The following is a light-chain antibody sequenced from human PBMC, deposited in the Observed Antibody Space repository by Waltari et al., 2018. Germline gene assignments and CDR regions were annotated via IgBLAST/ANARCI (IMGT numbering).Light chain of an antibody. CDR1: QSISNW. J-gene: IGKJ2*01. Sequence: DIQMTQSPSSLSASVGDRVTITCRASQSISNWLAWYQQKPGKAPILLIYKASILKSGVPSRFSGSGWGTQFTLTISSLQPGDFATYYCQQYNTYSSFGQGTKLEIK. CDR3: QQYNTYSS. V-gene: IGKV1-5*03. CDR2: KAS.